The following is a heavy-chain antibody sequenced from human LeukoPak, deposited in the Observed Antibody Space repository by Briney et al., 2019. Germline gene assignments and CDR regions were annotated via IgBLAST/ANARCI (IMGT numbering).Heavy chain of an antibody. CDR1: GFTFGDYA. Sequence: GGSLRLSCTASGFTFGDYAMSWFRQAPGKGLEWVGLIRSKAYGGTTEYAASVKGRFTISRDDSKSIAYLQMNSLKTEDTAVYYCTRAYSGSYYDLVFYYGMDVWGQGTTVTVSS. J-gene: IGHJ6*02. D-gene: IGHD1-26*01. V-gene: IGHV3-49*03. CDR3: TRAYSGSYYDLVFYYGMDV. CDR2: IRSKAYGGTT.